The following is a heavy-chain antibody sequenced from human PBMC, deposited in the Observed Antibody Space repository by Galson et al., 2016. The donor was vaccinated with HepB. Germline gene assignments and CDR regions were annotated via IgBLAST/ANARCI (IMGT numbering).Heavy chain of an antibody. V-gene: IGHV4-61*01. Sequence: SETLSLTCTVSGGSVSSSSYYWSWIRQPPGKGLEWIAYIYSSGIPNYNPSLKSRVTISLDTSKNQFSLNLRSVTAADTAVYYCARDAGGVDSWGQGTLVTVSS. J-gene: IGHJ4*02. D-gene: IGHD3-10*01. CDR1: GGSVSSSSYY. CDR2: IYSSGIP. CDR3: ARDAGGVDS.